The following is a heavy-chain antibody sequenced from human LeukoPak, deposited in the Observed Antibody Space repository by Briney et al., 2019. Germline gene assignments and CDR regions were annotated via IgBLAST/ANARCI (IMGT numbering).Heavy chain of an antibody. CDR3: AKSYYDSSGYYNYFDY. J-gene: IGHJ4*02. Sequence: GGSLRLSCAASGFTFDDYAMHWVRQAPGKGLEWVSGISWNSGSIGYADSVKGRFTISRDNAKNSLYLQMNSLRAEDTALYYCAKSYYDSSGYYNYFDYWGQGTLVTVSS. CDR1: GFTFDDYA. CDR2: ISWNSGSI. V-gene: IGHV3-9*01. D-gene: IGHD3-22*01.